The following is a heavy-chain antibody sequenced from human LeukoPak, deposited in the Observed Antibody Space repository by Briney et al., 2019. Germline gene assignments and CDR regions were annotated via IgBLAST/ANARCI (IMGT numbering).Heavy chain of an antibody. CDR2: ISAYNGNT. CDR1: GYTFTSYG. V-gene: IGHV1-18*01. Sequence: ASVKVSCKASGYTFTSYGISWVRQAPGQGLEWMGWISAYNGNTNYAQKLQGRVTMTTDTSTSTAYMELRSLRSDDTAVYYCARGGHYYDSSGCYYGQPYFQHWGQGTLVTVSS. D-gene: IGHD3-22*01. J-gene: IGHJ1*01. CDR3: ARGGHYYDSSGCYYGQPYFQH.